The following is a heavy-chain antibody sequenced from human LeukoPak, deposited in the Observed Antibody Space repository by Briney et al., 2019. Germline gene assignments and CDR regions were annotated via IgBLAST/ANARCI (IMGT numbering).Heavy chain of an antibody. D-gene: IGHD1-1*01. Sequence: GGSLRLSCAASGFTFSSYTMSWVRQAPGKGLEWVSFIQSDGSDIYYADSVKGRFTISRDNSKNTVFLQMNSLRADDTAVYYCAKELQLTPFDYWGQGTLVAVSS. CDR1: GFTFSSYT. CDR3: AKELQLTPFDY. CDR2: IQSDGSDI. J-gene: IGHJ4*02. V-gene: IGHV3-30*02.